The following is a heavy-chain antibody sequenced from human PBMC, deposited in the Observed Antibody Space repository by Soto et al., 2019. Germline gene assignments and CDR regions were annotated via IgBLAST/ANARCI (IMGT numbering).Heavy chain of an antibody. Sequence: LRLSCAASGSTFSSYAMSWVRQAPGKGLEWVSTISGSGGGTYYADSMKGRFTISRDNSKNTLYLQMYSLRVEDTAVYYCARESDHWGQGTLVTVSS. CDR3: ARESDH. CDR2: ISGSGGGT. V-gene: IGHV3-23*01. J-gene: IGHJ4*02. CDR1: GSTFSSYA.